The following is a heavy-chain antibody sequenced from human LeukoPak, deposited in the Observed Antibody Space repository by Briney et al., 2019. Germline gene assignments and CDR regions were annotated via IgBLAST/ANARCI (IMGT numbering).Heavy chain of an antibody. CDR1: GFTFSNYN. V-gene: IGHV3-48*02. J-gene: IGHJ4*02. CDR2: IGSTTSTI. D-gene: IGHD1-26*01. CDR3: ARSGSYYRTFDY. Sequence: GGSLRLSCATSGFTFSNYNMNWVRQAPGKGLEWVAYIGSTTSTIYYAGSVKGRFTISRDNAKNSLYLQMSSLGDKDTAVYFCARSGSYYRTFDYWGQGSLVTVSS.